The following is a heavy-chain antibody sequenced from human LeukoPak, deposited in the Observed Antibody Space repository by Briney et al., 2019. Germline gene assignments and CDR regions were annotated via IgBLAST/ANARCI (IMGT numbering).Heavy chain of an antibody. Sequence: KPSETLSLTCTVSGGSISSYYWSWIRQPPGKGLEWIGYIYYSGSTNYNPSLKSRVTISVDTSKNQFSLKLSSVTAADTAVYYCARTEGNLTGYTHPPLFDPRGQGTLVTVSS. J-gene: IGHJ5*02. D-gene: IGHD3-9*01. CDR3: ARTEGNLTGYTHPPLFDP. CDR2: IYYSGST. V-gene: IGHV4-59*01. CDR1: GGSISSYY.